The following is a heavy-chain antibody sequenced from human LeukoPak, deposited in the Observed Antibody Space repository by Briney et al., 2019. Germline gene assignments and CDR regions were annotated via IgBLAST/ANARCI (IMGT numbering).Heavy chain of an antibody. CDR3: ARDLDSSTWYRGFDY. Sequence: GGSLRLSCAVSGFTFSDYSMNWVRQAPGKGLEWVSSITSNTYIHHADSMKGRATISIDNAKNSLYLQMNSLRAEDTAVYYCARDLDSSTWYRGFDYWGQGTLVTVSS. V-gene: IGHV3-21*01. D-gene: IGHD6-13*01. J-gene: IGHJ4*02. CDR2: ITSNTYI. CDR1: GFTFSDYS.